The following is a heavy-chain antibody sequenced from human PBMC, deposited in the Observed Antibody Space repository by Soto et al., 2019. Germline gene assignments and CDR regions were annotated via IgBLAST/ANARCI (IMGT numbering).Heavy chain of an antibody. CDR3: ARIGISNAFDI. V-gene: IGHV4-59*01. Sequence: SETLSLTCSVSGNSIRSYYWSWIRQPPGKGLEWIGDVYYSGSINYNPSLKSRITISVDTSKNQFSLKLSSVTAADTAVFYCARIGISNAFDIWGQGTMVTV. CDR2: VYYSGSI. CDR1: GNSIRSYY. D-gene: IGHD2-15*01. J-gene: IGHJ3*02.